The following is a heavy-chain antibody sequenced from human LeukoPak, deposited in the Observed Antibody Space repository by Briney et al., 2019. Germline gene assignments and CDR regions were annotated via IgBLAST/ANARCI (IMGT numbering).Heavy chain of an antibody. CDR3: ARVRDRRGYFYDFDY. J-gene: IGHJ4*02. CDR2: IHYSGST. CDR1: GGSINSYY. D-gene: IGHD3-22*01. V-gene: IGHV4-59*01. Sequence: PSETLSLTCTVSGGSINSYYWSWIRQPPGKGLEWIGYIHYSGSTNYNPSLKSRVTISVDTSKNQFSLKLSSVTAADTAVYYCARVRDRRGYFYDFDYWGQGTLVTVSS.